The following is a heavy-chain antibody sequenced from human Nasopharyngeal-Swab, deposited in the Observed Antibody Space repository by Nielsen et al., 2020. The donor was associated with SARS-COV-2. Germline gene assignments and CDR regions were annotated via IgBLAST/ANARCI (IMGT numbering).Heavy chain of an antibody. Sequence: GGSLRLSCAASGFTFSSYEMNWVRQAPGKGLEWVSYISSSGSTIHYADSVKGRFTISRDNAKNSLFLQMSSLRAEDTAVYYCARISPSYYYDSSGADYWGQGTLVNVSS. J-gene: IGHJ4*02. D-gene: IGHD3-22*01. CDR3: ARISPSYYYDSSGADY. V-gene: IGHV3-48*03. CDR2: ISSSGSTI. CDR1: GFTFSSYE.